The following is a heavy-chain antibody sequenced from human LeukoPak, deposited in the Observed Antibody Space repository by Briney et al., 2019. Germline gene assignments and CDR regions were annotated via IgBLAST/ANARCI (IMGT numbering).Heavy chain of an antibody. Sequence: SETLSLTCVVYGASFSNYYWSWIRQPPGKGLEWIGEINHTGSTNYNPSLKSRVTISIDTSKNQFSLKLSSVTAADTAVYYCARNSYDSSGYYSPDVFDIWGQGTMVTVSS. CDR1: GASFSNYY. CDR3: ARNSYDSSGYYSPDVFDI. J-gene: IGHJ3*02. CDR2: INHTGST. D-gene: IGHD3-22*01. V-gene: IGHV4-34*01.